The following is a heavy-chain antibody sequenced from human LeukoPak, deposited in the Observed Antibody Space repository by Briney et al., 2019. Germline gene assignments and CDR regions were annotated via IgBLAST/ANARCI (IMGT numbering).Heavy chain of an antibody. V-gene: IGHV1-18*01. CDR1: GGTFSSYA. CDR3: ARDLTTD. CDR2: ISAYNGNT. Sequence: ASVNVSCKASGGTFSSYAISWVRQAPGQGLEWMGWISAYNGNTNYAQKLQGRVTMTTDTSTSTAYMELRSPRSDDTAVYYCARDLTTDWGQGTLVTVSS. J-gene: IGHJ4*02. D-gene: IGHD1-1*01.